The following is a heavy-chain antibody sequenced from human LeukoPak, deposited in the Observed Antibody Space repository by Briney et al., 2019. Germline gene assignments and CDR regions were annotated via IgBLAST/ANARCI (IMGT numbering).Heavy chain of an antibody. CDR1: GGSFSGNY. CDR3: ASAVPGYDSNGYYYYYMDV. V-gene: IGHV4-34*01. Sequence: LETLSLTCAVYGGSFSGNYWSWIRQPPGKGLEWIGEINHSGSTNYNSSLKSRVTISVDTSKNQFSLKLSSVTAADTAVYYCASAVPGYDSNGYYYYYMDVWGKGTTVTVSS. D-gene: IGHD3-22*01. CDR2: INHSGST. J-gene: IGHJ6*03.